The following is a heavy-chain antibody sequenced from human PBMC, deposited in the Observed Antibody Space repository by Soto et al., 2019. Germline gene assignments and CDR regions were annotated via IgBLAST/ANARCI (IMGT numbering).Heavy chain of an antibody. CDR1: RFTFGGYA. D-gene: IGHD2-21*02. CDR2: ITGNAANT. CDR3: AKAARDCGGDCYSSYFDS. V-gene: IGHV3-23*01. Sequence: HGGSLGLGCAASRFTFGGYAVSVVRQAPGKGLEWVSGITGNAANTVYADSVKGRFTISRDNSKNALYLQLNSLRAEDTAVYFCAKAARDCGGDCYSSYFDSWGQGALF. J-gene: IGHJ4*02.